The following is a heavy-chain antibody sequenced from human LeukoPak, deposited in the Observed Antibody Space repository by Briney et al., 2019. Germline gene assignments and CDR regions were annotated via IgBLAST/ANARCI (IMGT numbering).Heavy chain of an antibody. CDR3: ATSRQLLDNWFDP. J-gene: IGHJ5*02. Sequence: SETLSLTCTVSGGSISSYYWSWIRQPAGKGLEWIGRIYTSGSTNYDPSLKSRVTISLDTSKNQFSLKLSSVTAADTAVYYCATSRQLLDNWFDPWGQGALVTVSS. V-gene: IGHV4-4*07. CDR1: GGSISSYY. D-gene: IGHD2-2*01. CDR2: IYTSGST.